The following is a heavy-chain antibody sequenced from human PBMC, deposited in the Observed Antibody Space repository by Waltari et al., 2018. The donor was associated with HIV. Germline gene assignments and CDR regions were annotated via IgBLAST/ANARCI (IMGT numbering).Heavy chain of an antibody. D-gene: IGHD3-22*01. J-gene: IGHJ5*02. CDR1: GYTFTSYY. CDR3: ARGVNRYDSSGYYVDP. Sequence: QLQLVQSGAEVKKPGTSVKVSCKTYGYTFTSYYMHWVRQAPGQGLECMRKINPSGGSTSYAQKVQGRVTMNMYTSTSTVYMVLSSLRSEDTAVYYCARGVNRYDSSGYYVDPWGQGTLVTVSS. V-gene: IGHV1-46*01. CDR2: INPSGGST.